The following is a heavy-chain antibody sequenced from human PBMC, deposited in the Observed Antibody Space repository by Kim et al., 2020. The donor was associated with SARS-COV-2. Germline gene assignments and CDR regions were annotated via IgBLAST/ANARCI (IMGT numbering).Heavy chain of an antibody. D-gene: IGHD5-18*01. V-gene: IGHV3-9*01. Sequence: GGSLRLSCAASGFTFGDYAMHWVRQAPGKGLEWVSGISWNSGSIGYADSVKGRFTISRDNAKNSLYLQMNSLRAEDTALYYCAKTGYSYGGPASYFDYWGQGTLVTVSS. CDR2: ISWNSGSI. CDR1: GFTFGDYA. J-gene: IGHJ4*02. CDR3: AKTGYSYGGPASYFDY.